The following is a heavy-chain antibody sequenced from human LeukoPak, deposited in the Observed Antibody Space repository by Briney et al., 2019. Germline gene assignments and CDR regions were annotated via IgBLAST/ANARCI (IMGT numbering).Heavy chain of an antibody. J-gene: IGHJ6*03. D-gene: IGHD5-18*01. Sequence: SGTLSLTCTVSGGSISTYYRSWIRQPPGQGLDWIGYIYYSGSTNYNPSLKSRVTISVDTSKNQSSLKLSSVTAADTAVYYCARGRGYSYGYIDYYYYMDVWGKGTTVTVSS. CDR1: GGSISTYY. V-gene: IGHV4-59*01. CDR3: ARGRGYSYGYIDYYYYMDV. CDR2: IYYSGST.